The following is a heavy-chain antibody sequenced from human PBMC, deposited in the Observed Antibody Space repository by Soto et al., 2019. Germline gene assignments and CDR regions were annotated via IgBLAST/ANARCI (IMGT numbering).Heavy chain of an antibody. CDR1: GFTVSSNY. V-gene: IGHV3-66*01. CDR2: IYSGGST. J-gene: IGHJ6*02. Sequence: GGSLRLSCAASGFTVSSNYMSWVRQAPGKGLEWVSVIYSGGSTYCADSVKGRFTISRDNSKNTLYLQMNSLRAEDTAVYYCASGYYDYVWGSFYGMDVWAQRTTVTVSS. D-gene: IGHD3-16*01. CDR3: ASGYYDYVWGSFYGMDV.